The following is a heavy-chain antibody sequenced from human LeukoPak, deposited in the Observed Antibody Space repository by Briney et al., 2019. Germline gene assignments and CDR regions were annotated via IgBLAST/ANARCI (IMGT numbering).Heavy chain of an antibody. Sequence: PSETLSLTCTVSGGSINSGSYYWGWIRQPPGKGLEWIGSVHHNGGTFYDPSLKSRATVSIDTSKNQFSLKVMSVTAADTALYYCTAERAGTIVDFWGQGTLVTVSS. J-gene: IGHJ4*02. CDR3: TAERAGTIVDF. CDR2: VHHNGGT. V-gene: IGHV4-39*07. D-gene: IGHD1-26*01. CDR1: GGSINSGSYY.